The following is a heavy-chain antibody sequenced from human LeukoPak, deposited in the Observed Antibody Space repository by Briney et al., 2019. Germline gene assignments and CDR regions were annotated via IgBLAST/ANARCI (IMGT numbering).Heavy chain of an antibody. CDR2: IYYSGST. J-gene: IGHJ4*02. D-gene: IGHD5-18*01. CDR3: ASWGLQWIQRELG. Sequence: SETLSLTCTVSGGSISSSSYYWGWIRQPPGKGLEWIGSIYYSGSTYYNPSLKSRVTISVDTSKNQFSLKLSSVTAADTAVYYCASWGLQWIQRELGWGQGTLVTVSS. V-gene: IGHV4-39*01. CDR1: GGSISSSSYY.